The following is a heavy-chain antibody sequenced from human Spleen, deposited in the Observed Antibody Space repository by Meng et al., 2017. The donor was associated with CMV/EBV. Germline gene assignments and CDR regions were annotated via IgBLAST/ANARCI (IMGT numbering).Heavy chain of an antibody. D-gene: IGHD3-16*01. CDR2: VIPVSGTA. CDR1: GGTFNNYA. V-gene: IGHV1-69*05. J-gene: IGHJ6*02. CDR3: ARGDQFDYQYYYGMAV. Sequence: SVKVSCKASGGTFNNYAVSWVRQAPGQGLEWMGGVIPVSGTANYAQKFQGRISITTDESTTTAYMELYSLRSEDTAVYYCARGDQFDYQYYYGMAVWGQGTTVTVSS.